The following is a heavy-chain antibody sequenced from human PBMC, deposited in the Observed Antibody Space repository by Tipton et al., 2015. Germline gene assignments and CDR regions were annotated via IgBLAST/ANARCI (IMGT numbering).Heavy chain of an antibody. D-gene: IGHD5-12*01. Sequence: QLVQSGPEVKKPGASVKVSCKASGYTFTDYFMHWVRQAPGQGLEWMGWINTINGDTNYAQKFQDRVTMTRDTSITTAYMELGSLRSDDTAVYYCTRGGYDYSPMDYWGQGAPVIVSS. CDR1: GYTFTDYF. CDR3: TRGGYDYSPMDY. CDR2: INTINGDT. J-gene: IGHJ4*02. V-gene: IGHV1-2*02.